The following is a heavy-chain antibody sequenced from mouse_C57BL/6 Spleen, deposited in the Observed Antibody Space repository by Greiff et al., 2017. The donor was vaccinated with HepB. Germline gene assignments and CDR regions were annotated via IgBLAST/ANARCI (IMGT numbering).Heavy chain of an antibody. J-gene: IGHJ4*01. Sequence: EVKLQESGGGLVKPGGSLKLSCAASGFTFSDYGMHWVRQAPEKGLEWVAYISSGSSTIYYADTVKGRFTISRDNAKNNLFLQMTSLRSEDTAMYYCARRELWRAMDYWGQGTSVTVSS. CDR3: ARRELWRAMDY. CDR1: GFTFSDYG. D-gene: IGHD1-1*02. CDR2: ISSGSSTI. V-gene: IGHV5-17*01.